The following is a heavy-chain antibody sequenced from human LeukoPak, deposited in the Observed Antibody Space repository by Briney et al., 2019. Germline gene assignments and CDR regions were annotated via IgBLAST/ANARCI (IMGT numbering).Heavy chain of an antibody. CDR3: AKGAYDYVEIAYFDY. V-gene: IGHV3-23*01. J-gene: IGHJ4*02. CDR1: GFSFNNYA. D-gene: IGHD5-12*01. CDR2: IIGSSGST. Sequence: GGSLRLSCVASGFSFNNYAMNWVRQAPGKGLEWVSLIIGSSGSTFYADSVKGRFTISRDKSKNTLYLQMNSLRAEDTAVYYCAKGAYDYVEIAYFDYWAREVWSPSPQ.